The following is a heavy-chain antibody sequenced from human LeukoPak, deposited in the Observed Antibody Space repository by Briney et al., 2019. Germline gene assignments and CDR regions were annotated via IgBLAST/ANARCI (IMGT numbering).Heavy chain of an antibody. CDR1: GFTFSSYA. V-gene: IGHV3-30*04. CDR2: ISYDGSNK. J-gene: IGHJ6*03. Sequence: GALRLSCAASGFTFSSYAMHWVRQAPGKGLEWVAVISYDGSNKYYADSVKGRFTISRDNSKNTLYLQMNSLRAEDTAVYYCATGPQFYYYYMDVWGKGTTVTVSS. CDR3: ATGPQFYYYYMDV.